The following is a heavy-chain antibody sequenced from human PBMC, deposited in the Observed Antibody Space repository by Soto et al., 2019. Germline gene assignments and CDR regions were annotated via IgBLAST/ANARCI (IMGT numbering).Heavy chain of an antibody. D-gene: IGHD2-2*01. CDR2: IIPIFGTA. CDR3: ARDPEPMLGYCSSTSCYPRFDY. CDR1: GGTFSSYA. V-gene: IGHV1-69*13. J-gene: IGHJ4*02. Sequence: SVKVSCKASGGTFSSYAISWVRQAPGQGLEWMGGIIPIFGTANYAQKFQGRVTITADESTSTAYMELRSLRSDDTAVYYCARDPEPMLGYCSSTSCYPRFDYWGQGTLVTVSS.